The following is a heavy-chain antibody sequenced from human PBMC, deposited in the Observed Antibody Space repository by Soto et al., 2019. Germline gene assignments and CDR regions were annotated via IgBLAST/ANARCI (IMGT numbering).Heavy chain of an antibody. J-gene: IGHJ4*02. CDR1: GFTFSSYA. V-gene: IGHV3-23*01. D-gene: IGHD3-3*01. CDR2: ISGSGGST. Sequence: GGSLRLSCAASGFTFSSYAMSWVRQAPGKGLEWVSAISGSGGSTYYADSVKGRFTISRDNSKNKLYLQMNSLRAEDTAVYYCAKARAQYYDFWSGYPVDYWGQGTLVTVSS. CDR3: AKARAQYYDFWSGYPVDY.